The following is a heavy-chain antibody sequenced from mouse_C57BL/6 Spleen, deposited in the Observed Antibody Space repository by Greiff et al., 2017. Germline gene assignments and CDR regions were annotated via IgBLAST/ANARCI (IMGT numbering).Heavy chain of an antibody. V-gene: IGHV1-80*01. CDR2: IYPGDGDT. J-gene: IGHJ4*01. Sequence: VQVVESGAELVKPGASVKISCKASGYAFSSYWMNWVKQRPGKGLEWIGQIYPGDGDTNYNGKFKGQATLTADKSSSTAYMQLSSLTSEDSAVYFCARSYGSSYGAREYWGQGASVTVSS. CDR1: GYAFSSYW. D-gene: IGHD1-1*01. CDR3: ARSYGSSYGAREY.